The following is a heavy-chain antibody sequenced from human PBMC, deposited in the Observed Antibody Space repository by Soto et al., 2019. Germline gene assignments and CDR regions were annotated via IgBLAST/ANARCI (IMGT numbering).Heavy chain of an antibody. Sequence: PSETLSLTCTVSGGSISSGGYYWSWIRQHPGKGLEWIGYIYYSGSTYYNPSLKSRVTISVDTSKNQFSLKLSSVTAADTAVYYCARGPSSGPPPNWFDPWGQGTLVTVSS. CDR2: IYYSGST. CDR3: ARGPSSGPPPNWFDP. V-gene: IGHV4-31*03. D-gene: IGHD5-12*01. J-gene: IGHJ5*02. CDR1: GGSISSGGYY.